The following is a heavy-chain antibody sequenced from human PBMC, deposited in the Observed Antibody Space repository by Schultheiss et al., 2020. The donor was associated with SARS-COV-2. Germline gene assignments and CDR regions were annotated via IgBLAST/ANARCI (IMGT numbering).Heavy chain of an antibody. V-gene: IGHV3-30*19. J-gene: IGHJ6*02. CDR2: ISYDGSNK. Sequence: GGSLRLSCAASGFTFSTYGMHWVRQAPGKGLEWVAVISYDGSNKYYADSVKGRFTISRDNSKNTLYLQMNSLRAEDTAVYYCARSRWGYYYYGMDVWGQGTTVTVSS. CDR3: ARSRWGYYYYGMDV. CDR1: GFTFSTYG. D-gene: IGHD7-27*01.